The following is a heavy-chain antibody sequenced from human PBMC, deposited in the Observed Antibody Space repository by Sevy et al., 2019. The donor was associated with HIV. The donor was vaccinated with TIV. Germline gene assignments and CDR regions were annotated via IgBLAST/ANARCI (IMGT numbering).Heavy chain of an antibody. Sequence: GGSVRLSCAASGFTFSSYAMHWARQAPGKGLEWVAVISYDGSKKYYEDSGKGRFTISRDNSKNTLYLQMNSLIAEDTALYYCARPGGGYSYGQDAFDIWGQGTMVTVSS. CDR3: ARPGGGYSYGQDAFDI. D-gene: IGHD5-18*01. CDR1: GFTFSSYA. V-gene: IGHV3-30*04. J-gene: IGHJ3*02. CDR2: ISYDGSKK.